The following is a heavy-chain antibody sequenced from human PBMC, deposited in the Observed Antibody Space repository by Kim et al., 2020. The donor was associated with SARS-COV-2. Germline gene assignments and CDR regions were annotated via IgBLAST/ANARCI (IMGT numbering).Heavy chain of an antibody. Sequence: GGSLRLSCAASGSTFSSYSMNWVRQAPGNGLEWVSSISSSSSYIYYADSVKGRFTISRDNAKNSLYLQMNSLRAEDTAVYYCARDLEVGATAYHPDYWGQGTLVTVSS. CDR3: ARDLEVGATAYHPDY. D-gene: IGHD1-26*01. CDR2: ISSSSSYI. CDR1: GSTFSSYS. J-gene: IGHJ4*02. V-gene: IGHV3-21*01.